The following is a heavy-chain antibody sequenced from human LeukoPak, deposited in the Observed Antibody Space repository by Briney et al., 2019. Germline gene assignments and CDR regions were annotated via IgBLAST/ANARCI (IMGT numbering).Heavy chain of an antibody. Sequence: GSLRLSCAASGFIFSNAWMSWVRQAPGKGLEWVGRIKSKTDGGTTDYTAPVKGRFVISRDDSKNTLYLQMSSLKTEDAAVYYCATAPFSGSPWVYWGQGALVTVSS. CDR1: GFIFSNAW. D-gene: IGHD2-15*01. J-gene: IGHJ4*02. CDR2: IKSKTDGGTT. CDR3: ATAPFSGSPWVY. V-gene: IGHV3-15*01.